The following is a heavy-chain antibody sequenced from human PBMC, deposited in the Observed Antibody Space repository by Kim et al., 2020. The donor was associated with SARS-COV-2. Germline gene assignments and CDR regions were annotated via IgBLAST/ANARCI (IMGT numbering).Heavy chain of an antibody. V-gene: IGHV3-30*02. CDR3: AKGHNYYGSGSYYNVPDY. D-gene: IGHD3-10*01. Sequence: KGRFTISGDKSKNTLYLQMNSRRAEDTAVYYCAKGHNYYGSGSYYNVPDYWGQGTLVTVSS. J-gene: IGHJ4*02.